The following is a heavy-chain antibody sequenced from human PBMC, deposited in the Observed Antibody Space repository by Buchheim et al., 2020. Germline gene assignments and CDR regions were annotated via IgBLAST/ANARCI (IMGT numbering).Heavy chain of an antibody. CDR1: GFTFSSYA. CDR3: AKDLTYYYESSGYLHYYGMDV. CDR2: ISGSGGST. J-gene: IGHJ6*02. V-gene: IGHV3-23*01. Sequence: EVQLLESGGGLVQPGGSLRLSCAASGFTFSSYAMSWVRQAPGKGLEWVSAISGSGGSTYYADSVKGRFTISRDNSKNTLYLQMNSLRAEDTDVYYCAKDLTYYYESSGYLHYYGMDVWGQGTT. D-gene: IGHD3-22*01.